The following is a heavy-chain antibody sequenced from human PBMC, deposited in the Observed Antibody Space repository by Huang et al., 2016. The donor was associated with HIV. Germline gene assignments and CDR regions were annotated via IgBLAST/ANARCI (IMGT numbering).Heavy chain of an antibody. V-gene: IGHV3-21*01. Sequence: EVLLVESGGGLVKPGGSLRLSCVASGIPLGSFNLNWVRQAPGKGLEWVSSMRSSSYIHYAESVKGRFTISRDNAVNSMYLQRNSLRVEDTAVYYCTRDQGQQLSPLAYCGQGTLVTVSS. CDR2: MRSSSYI. J-gene: IGHJ4*02. CDR3: TRDQGQQLSPLAY. D-gene: IGHD6-13*01. CDR1: GIPLGSFN.